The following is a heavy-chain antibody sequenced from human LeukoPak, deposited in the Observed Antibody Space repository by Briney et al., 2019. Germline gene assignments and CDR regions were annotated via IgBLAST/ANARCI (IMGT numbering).Heavy chain of an antibody. CDR3: ARGESGWAHFDY. Sequence: GRSLRLSCAASGFTFSSYGMHWVRQAPGKGLEWVAVISYDGSNKYYADSVKGRFTISRDNSKNTLYLQMNSLRAEDTAVYYCARGESGWAHFDYWGQGTLVTVSS. V-gene: IGHV3-30*03. J-gene: IGHJ4*02. D-gene: IGHD6-19*01. CDR1: GFTFSSYG. CDR2: ISYDGSNK.